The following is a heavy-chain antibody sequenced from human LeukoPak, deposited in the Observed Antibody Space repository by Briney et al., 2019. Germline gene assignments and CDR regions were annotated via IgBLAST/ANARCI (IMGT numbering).Heavy chain of an antibody. Sequence: SETLSLTCTVSGGSISSHYWTWIRQPPGKGLGWIGYIYYSGSTYYNPSLKSRVTISVDTSKNLFSLKLSSVTAADTAVYYCARVQRPLDGADYWGQGTLVTVSS. D-gene: IGHD1-1*01. V-gene: IGHV4-59*11. J-gene: IGHJ4*02. CDR3: ARVQRPLDGADY. CDR2: IYYSGST. CDR1: GGSISSHY.